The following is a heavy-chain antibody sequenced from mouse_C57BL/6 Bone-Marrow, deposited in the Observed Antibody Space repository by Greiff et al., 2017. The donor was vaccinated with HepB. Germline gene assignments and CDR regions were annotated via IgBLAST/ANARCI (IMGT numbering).Heavy chain of an antibody. CDR2: INPNNGGT. D-gene: IGHD1-1*01. CDR1: GYTFTDYY. J-gene: IGHJ4*01. Sequence: VQLQQSGPELVKPGASVKISCKASGYTFTDYYMNWVKQSNGKSLEWIGDINPNNGGTSYNQKFKGKATLTVDKSSSTAYMELRSLTSEDSAVYYFAAFITTVVDPFYAMDYWGQGTSVTVSS. CDR3: AAFITTVVDPFYAMDY. V-gene: IGHV1-26*01.